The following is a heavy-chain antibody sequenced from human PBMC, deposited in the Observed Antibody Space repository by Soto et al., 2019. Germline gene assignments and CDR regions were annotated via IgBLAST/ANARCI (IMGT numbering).Heavy chain of an antibody. CDR3: ARDRYNWTPFDY. V-gene: IGHV3-30-3*01. J-gene: IGHJ4*02. CDR2: ISYDGSNK. CDR1: GFTFSSYA. D-gene: IGHD1-1*01. Sequence: GGSLRLSCAASGFTFSSYAMHWVRQAPGKGLEWVAVISYDGSNKYYADSVKGRFTISRDNSKNTLYLQMNSLRAEDTAVYYCARDRYNWTPFDYWGQGTLVTAPQ.